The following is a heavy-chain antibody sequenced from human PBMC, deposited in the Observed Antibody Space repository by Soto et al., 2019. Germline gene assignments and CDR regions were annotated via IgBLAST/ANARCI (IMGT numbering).Heavy chain of an antibody. CDR2: ISAYNGNT. CDR3: ARGGFGDPPYYDFWSGYKNYYYYYMDV. V-gene: IGHV1-18*01. J-gene: IGHJ6*03. CDR1: GYTFTSYG. D-gene: IGHD3-3*01. Sequence: ASVKVSCKASGYTFTSYGISWVRQAPGQGLEWMGWISAYNGNTNYAQKLQGRVTMTTDTSTSTAYMELRSLRSDDTAVYYCARGGFGDPPYYDFWSGYKNYYYYYMDVWGKGTTVTVSS.